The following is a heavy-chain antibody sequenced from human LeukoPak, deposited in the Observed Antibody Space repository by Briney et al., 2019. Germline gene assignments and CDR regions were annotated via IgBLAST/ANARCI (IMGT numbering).Heavy chain of an antibody. CDR1: GGSFSGYY. CDR3: ARGRTYYDSSGYYVY. D-gene: IGHD3-22*01. CDR2: INHSGST. V-gene: IGHV4-34*01. J-gene: IGHJ4*02. Sequence: SETLSLTCAVYGGSFSGYYWSWIRQPPGKGLEWIGEINHSGSTNYNPSLKSRVTISVDTSKNQFSLKLSSVTAADTAVYYCARGRTYYDSSGYYVYWSQGTLVTVSS.